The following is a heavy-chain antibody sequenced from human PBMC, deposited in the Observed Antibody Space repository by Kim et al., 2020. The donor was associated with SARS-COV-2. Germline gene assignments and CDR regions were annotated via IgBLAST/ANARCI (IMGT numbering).Heavy chain of an antibody. CDR2: MNPNSGNT. J-gene: IGHJ6*02. CDR3: ARGQYCSSTSCPYGMDV. V-gene: IGHV1-8*01. Sequence: ASVKVSCKASGYTFTSYDINWVRQATGQGLEWMGWMNPNSGNTGYAQKFQGRVTMTRNTSISTAYMELSSLRSEDTAVYYCARGQYCSSTSCPYGMDVWGQGTTVTVSS. D-gene: IGHD2-2*01. CDR1: GYTFTSYD.